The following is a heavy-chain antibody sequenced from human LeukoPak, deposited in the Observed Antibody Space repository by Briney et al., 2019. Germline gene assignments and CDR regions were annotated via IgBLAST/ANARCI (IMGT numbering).Heavy chain of an antibody. CDR3: ARSPGYGDSWFDP. V-gene: IGHV3-30*04. J-gene: IGHJ5*02. D-gene: IGHD4-17*01. CDR2: ISYDGSNK. CDR1: GFTFSSYA. Sequence: GRSLRLSCAASGFTFSSYAMHWVRQAPGKGLEWVAVISYDGSNKYYADSVKGRFTISRDNSKNTLYLQMNSLRAEDTAVYYCARSPGYGDSWFDPWGQGTLVTVSS.